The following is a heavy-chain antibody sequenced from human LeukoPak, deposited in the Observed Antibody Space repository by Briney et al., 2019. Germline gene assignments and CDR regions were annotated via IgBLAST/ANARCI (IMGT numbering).Heavy chain of an antibody. CDR1: GFTVSSNY. D-gene: IGHD5-18*01. V-gene: IGHV3-66*01. J-gene: IGHJ3*02. Sequence: GGSLRPSCAASGFTVSSNYMSWVRQAPGKGLEWVSVIYSGGSTYYADSVKGRFTISRDNSKNTLYLQMNSLRAEDTAVYYCARVGTAWLPDAFDIWGQGTMVTVSS. CDR3: ARVGTAWLPDAFDI. CDR2: IYSGGST.